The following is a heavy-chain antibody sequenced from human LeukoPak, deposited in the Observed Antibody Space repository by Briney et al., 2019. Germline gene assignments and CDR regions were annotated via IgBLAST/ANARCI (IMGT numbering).Heavy chain of an antibody. D-gene: IGHD3-9*01. CDR2: ISYDGSNK. CDR1: GFTFSSYA. CDR3: ARDQYYDILTGYIDY. V-gene: IGHV3-30*04. Sequence: PGGSLRLSCAASGFTFSSYAMHWVRQAPGKGLEWVAVISYDGSNKYYADSVKGRFTISRDNSKNTLYLQMNSPRAEDTAVYYCARDQYYDILTGYIDYWGQGTLVTVSS. J-gene: IGHJ4*02.